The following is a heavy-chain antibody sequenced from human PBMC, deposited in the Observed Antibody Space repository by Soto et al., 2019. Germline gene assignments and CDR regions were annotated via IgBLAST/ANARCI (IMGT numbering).Heavy chain of an antibody. CDR2: IYHSGST. Sequence: SETLSLTCAVSSGSFSSSNWCSWLRHPPGKGLEWIGEIYHSGSTNYNPSLKSRVTISVDKSKNQFSLKLSSVTAADTAVYYCAKARGIITPAPGSYWGQGTQVTVSS. CDR3: AKARGIITPAPGSY. D-gene: IGHD3-16*01. CDR1: SGSFSSSNW. J-gene: IGHJ1*01. V-gene: IGHV4-4*02.